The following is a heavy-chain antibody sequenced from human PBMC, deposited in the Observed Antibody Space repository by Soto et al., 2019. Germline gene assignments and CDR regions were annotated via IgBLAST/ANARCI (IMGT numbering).Heavy chain of an antibody. CDR1: GFTFSNYE. CDR3: ARDRGAGDYGFWSGFYVF. CDR2: ISSSSSGMTK. D-gene: IGHD3-3*01. Sequence: EVQLVESGGGVVQPGGSLRLSCAASGFTFSNYEMNWVRQAPGKGLEWISYISSSSSGMTKYYADSVKGRFTISRDNAKNSLYLQMNSLRAEDTAIYYCARDRGAGDYGFWSGFYVFWGQGTLVTVSS. J-gene: IGHJ4*02. V-gene: IGHV3-48*03.